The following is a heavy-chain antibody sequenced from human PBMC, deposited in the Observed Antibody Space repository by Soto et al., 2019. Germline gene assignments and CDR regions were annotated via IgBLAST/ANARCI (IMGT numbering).Heavy chain of an antibody. D-gene: IGHD2-21*01. J-gene: IGHJ4*02. Sequence: EVQMVESGGGLVQPGGSLRLSCAASGFTINPYWMSWVRQAPGKGLEWVASTNQDGSTTYYVDSVKGRFTISRDNAKNSIYLQMNSLRAEDTAIYYCGKNHIGRGQGTLVNVSS. CDR3: GKNHIG. CDR1: GFTINPYW. V-gene: IGHV3-7*01. CDR2: TNQDGSTT.